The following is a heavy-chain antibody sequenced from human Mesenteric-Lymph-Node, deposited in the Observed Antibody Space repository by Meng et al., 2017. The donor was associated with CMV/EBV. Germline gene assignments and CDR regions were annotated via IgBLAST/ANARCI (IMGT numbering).Heavy chain of an antibody. CDR2: IYESGST. Sequence: SETLSLTCTVSGGSISSSSYYWGWIRQPPGKGLEWMGSIYESGSTYYNPSLKSRVTISVDTSKNQFSLKLSSVTAADTAVYYCARGRSGSSGWYRAGGTGFAFDIWGQGTMVTVSS. J-gene: IGHJ3*02. V-gene: IGHV4-39*07. CDR3: ARGRSGSSGWYRAGGTGFAFDI. CDR1: GGSISSSSYY. D-gene: IGHD6-19*01.